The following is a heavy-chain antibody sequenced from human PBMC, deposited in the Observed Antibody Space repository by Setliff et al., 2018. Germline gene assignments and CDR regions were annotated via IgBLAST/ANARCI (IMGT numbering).Heavy chain of an antibody. J-gene: IGHJ6*02. D-gene: IGHD1-26*01. CDR2: ISGSGGNT. CDR3: TKAGEWELVYYYYGMDV. V-gene: IGHV3-23*01. CDR1: GFTFSSYA. Sequence: GESLKISCAASGFTFSSYAMSWVRQAPGKGLEWVSTISGSGGNTYYADSVKGRFTISRDNSKNTLYLQMNSLRAEDTAVYYCTKAGEWELVYYYYGMDVWGQGTTVTVSS.